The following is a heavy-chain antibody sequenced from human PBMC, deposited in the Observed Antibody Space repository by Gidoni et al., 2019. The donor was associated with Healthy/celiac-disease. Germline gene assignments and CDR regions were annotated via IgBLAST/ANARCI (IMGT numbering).Heavy chain of an antibody. J-gene: IGHJ4*02. CDR1: GYTFTSYG. CDR2: ISAYNGNT. Sequence: QVQLVQSGAEVKKPGASVKVSCKASGYTFTSYGISWVRQAPGQGLEWMGWISAYNGNTNYAQKLQGRVTMTTDTSTSTAYMELRSLRSDDTAVYYCARGRDYDFWSGPSLYFDYWGQGTLVTVSS. CDR3: ARGRDYDFWSGPSLYFDY. D-gene: IGHD3-3*01. V-gene: IGHV1-18*01.